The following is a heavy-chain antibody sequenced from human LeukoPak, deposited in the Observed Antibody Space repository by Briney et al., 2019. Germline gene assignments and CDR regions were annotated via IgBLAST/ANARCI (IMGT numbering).Heavy chain of an antibody. CDR3: ARDSYYFGSGSDNTPYNWFDP. V-gene: IGHV4-59*12. CDR1: RGSISSYY. CDR2: LYHGGST. D-gene: IGHD3-10*01. J-gene: IGHJ5*02. Sequence: SETLSLTCIVSRGSISSYYWSWIRQPPGKGLEWIGYLYHGGSTNYNPSLKSRVTISVDKSKNQFSLKLSSVTAADTAMYYCARDSYYFGSGSDNTPYNWFDPWGQGTLVTVSS.